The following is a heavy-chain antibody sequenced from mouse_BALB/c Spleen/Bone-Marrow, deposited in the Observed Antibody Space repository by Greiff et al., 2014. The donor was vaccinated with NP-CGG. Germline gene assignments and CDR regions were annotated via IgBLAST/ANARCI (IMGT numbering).Heavy chain of an antibody. D-gene: IGHD2-10*02. CDR2: ISSGGSCS. CDR3: ARSYGKRTRYMDF. CDR1: GFTFSNYG. Sequence: EVMLVESGGDLVKPGGSLKLSCAASGFTFSNYGMSWVRQTPDKRLEWVATISSGGSCSYYPDSVKGRFTISRDNAKNNLYLQKSSRQTADTTVYYCARSYGKRTRYMDFWGPGTTVTVSS. V-gene: IGHV5-6*02. J-gene: IGHJ1*01.